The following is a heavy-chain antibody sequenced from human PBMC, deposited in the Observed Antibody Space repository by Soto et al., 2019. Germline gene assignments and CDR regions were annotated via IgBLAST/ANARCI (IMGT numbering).Heavy chain of an antibody. J-gene: IGHJ6*02. CDR1: GFSVTSNY. CDR2: IYAGGNT. Sequence: GGSLRLSCAASGFSVTSNYMTWVRQAPGKGLECVSVIYAGGNTYYPDSVKGRFTISRDNAKNSLYLQMNSLRAEDTAVYYCARDCRGWTTVVTPYYYYGMDVRGQGTAVTVSS. CDR3: ARDCRGWTTVVTPYYYYGMDV. D-gene: IGHD4-17*01. V-gene: IGHV3-66*01.